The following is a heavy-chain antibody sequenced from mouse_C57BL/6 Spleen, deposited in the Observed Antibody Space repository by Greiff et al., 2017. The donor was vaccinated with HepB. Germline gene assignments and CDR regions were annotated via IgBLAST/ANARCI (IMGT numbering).Heavy chain of an antibody. D-gene: IGHD2-4*01. CDR1: GYTFTSYW. CDR2: IDPSDSYT. J-gene: IGHJ2*01. CDR3: ARQSEYDYDGFDY. Sequence: QVQLQQPGAELVMPGASVKLSCKASGYTFTSYWMHWVKQRPGQGLEWIGEIDPSDSYTNYNQKFKGKSTLTVDKSSSTAYMQLSSLTSEDSAVYYCARQSEYDYDGFDYWGQGTTLTVSS. V-gene: IGHV1-69*01.